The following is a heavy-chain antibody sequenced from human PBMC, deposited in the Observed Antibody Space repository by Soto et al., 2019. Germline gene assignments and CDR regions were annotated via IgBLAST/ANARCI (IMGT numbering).Heavy chain of an antibody. Sequence: QVQLQESGPGLVKPSQTLSLTCTVSGGSISSGGYYWTWIRQHPGKGLGWIGYVYYSGSTYSNPSRQSRVTTAGDASKHQFSLLLSSVTAADTAVYCCARSVFPWGRGTLVTVSS. CDR1: GGSISSGGYY. CDR3: ARSVFP. J-gene: IGHJ5*02. V-gene: IGHV4-31*03. CDR2: VYYSGST.